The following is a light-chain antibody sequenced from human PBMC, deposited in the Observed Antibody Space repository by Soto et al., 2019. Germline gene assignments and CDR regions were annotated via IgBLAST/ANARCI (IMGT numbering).Light chain of an antibody. J-gene: IGLJ2*01. Sequence: QSVLSQPPSASGTPGQRVTISCSGSNSNIGNNYVYWYQQHPGTAPKLLIYRNNQRPSGVPDRISGSKSGTSASLAISGLRSEDEADYYCATWDDSLSGALIGGGTKLTVL. CDR2: RNN. CDR1: NSNIGNNY. V-gene: IGLV1-47*01. CDR3: ATWDDSLSGAL.